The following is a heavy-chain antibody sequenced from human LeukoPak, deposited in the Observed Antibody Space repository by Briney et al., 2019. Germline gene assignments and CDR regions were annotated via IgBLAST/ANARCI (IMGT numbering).Heavy chain of an antibody. CDR1: GGSISSSSYY. CDR3: ARYIVVVPAAIIGSDY. J-gene: IGHJ4*02. CDR2: IYYSGST. Sequence: PSETLSLTCTVSGGSISSSSYYWGWIRQPPGKGLEWIGSIYYSGSTYYNPSLKSRVTISVDTSKNQFSLKLSSVTAADTAVYYCARYIVVVPAAIIGSDYWGQGTLVTVSS. V-gene: IGHV4-39*01. D-gene: IGHD2-2*01.